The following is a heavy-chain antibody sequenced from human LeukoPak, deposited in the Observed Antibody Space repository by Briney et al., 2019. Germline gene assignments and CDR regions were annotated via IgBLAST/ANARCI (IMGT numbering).Heavy chain of an antibody. V-gene: IGHV3-30*18. CDR3: AKGSIDLNWFDP. Sequence: GGSLRLSCAASGFTFSSYGMHWVRQAPGKGLEWVAVISYDGSNKYYADSVKGRFTISRDNSKNTLYLQMNSLRAENTAVYYCAKGSIDLNWFDPWGQGTLVTVSS. D-gene: IGHD3-9*01. CDR1: GFTFSSYG. CDR2: ISYDGSNK. J-gene: IGHJ5*02.